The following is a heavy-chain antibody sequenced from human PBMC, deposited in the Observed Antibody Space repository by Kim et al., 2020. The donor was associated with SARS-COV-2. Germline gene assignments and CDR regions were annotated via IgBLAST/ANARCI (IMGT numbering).Heavy chain of an antibody. CDR3: ARDTPGQKGFDV. V-gene: IGHV6-1*01. J-gene: IGHJ3*01. Sequence: YAICVKSRITINPATSKNQFSLQLNSVIPEDTAVYYCARDTPGQKGFDVWGQGTVVTVSS.